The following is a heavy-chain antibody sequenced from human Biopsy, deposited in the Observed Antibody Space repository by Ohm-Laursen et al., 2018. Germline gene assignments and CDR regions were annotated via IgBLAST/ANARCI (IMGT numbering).Heavy chain of an antibody. CDR1: GDSISSYY. D-gene: IGHD3-22*01. J-gene: IGHJ2*01. Sequence: TLSLTCTVSGDSISSYYWSWIRQPPGKGLQWVGYVYYTGSTDYNPSLQSRVTISVDTSKNHFSLRLRSVTPADTAIYYCARDRGYYSDRTVPGYFDLWGRGTLVTVSS. CDR3: ARDRGYYSDRTVPGYFDL. CDR2: VYYTGST. V-gene: IGHV4-59*01.